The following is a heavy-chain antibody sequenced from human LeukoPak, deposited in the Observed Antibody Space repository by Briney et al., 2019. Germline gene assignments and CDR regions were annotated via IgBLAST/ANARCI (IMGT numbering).Heavy chain of an antibody. D-gene: IGHD6-6*01. CDR2: INHSGST. J-gene: IGHJ4*02. CDR3: ARGIAARRPFDY. Sequence: PSETLSLTCGVSGYSITSGYFWGWIRQPPGKGLEWIGEINHSGSTNYNPSLKSRVTISVDTSKNQFSLKLSSVTAADTAVYYCARGIAARRPFDYWGQGTLVTVSS. V-gene: IGHV4-38-2*01. CDR1: GYSITSGYF.